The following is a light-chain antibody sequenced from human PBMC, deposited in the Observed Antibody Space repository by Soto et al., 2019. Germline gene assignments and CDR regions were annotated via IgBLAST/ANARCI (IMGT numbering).Light chain of an antibody. V-gene: IGKV1-5*03. CDR3: QQYYTMYT. Sequence: DIQMTQSPSTLSASVGDRVTITCRASQSIDNWLAWYQEKPGKAPKLLIYKTSTLASRVPSRFSGSASGTEFTLTISSLQPDDFATYYCQQYYTMYTFGRGTRLEI. CDR1: QSIDNW. CDR2: KTS. J-gene: IGKJ2*01.